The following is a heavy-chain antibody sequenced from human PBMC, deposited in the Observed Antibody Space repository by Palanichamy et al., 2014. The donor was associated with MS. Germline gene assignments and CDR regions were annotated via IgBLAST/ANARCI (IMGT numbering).Heavy chain of an antibody. Sequence: EVQLVESGGDLVQPGGSLRLSCAASGFTFSSYEMNWVRQARGKGLEWVSYISSSGSTVYYADSVKGRFTISRGNAKNSLYLQMNSLRAEDTAVYYCARDSGYCGGDCYPDYWGQGTLVTVSS. CDR1: GFTFSSYE. J-gene: IGHJ4*02. V-gene: IGHV3-48*03. D-gene: IGHD2-21*02. CDR2: ISSSGSTV. CDR3: ARDSGYCGGDCYPDY.